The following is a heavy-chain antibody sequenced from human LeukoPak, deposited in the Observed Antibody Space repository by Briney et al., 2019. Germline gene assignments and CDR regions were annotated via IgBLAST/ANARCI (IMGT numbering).Heavy chain of an antibody. J-gene: IGHJ4*02. Sequence: TSETLSLTCTVSGYSISSGYYWGWIRQPPGKGLEWIGSIYHSGSTYYNPSLKSRVTISVDTSKNQFSLKLSSVTAADTAVYYCARQTGSGLFILPGGQGTLVTVSS. CDR3: ARQTGSGLFILP. V-gene: IGHV4-38-2*02. CDR2: IYHSGST. D-gene: IGHD3/OR15-3a*01. CDR1: GYSISSGYY.